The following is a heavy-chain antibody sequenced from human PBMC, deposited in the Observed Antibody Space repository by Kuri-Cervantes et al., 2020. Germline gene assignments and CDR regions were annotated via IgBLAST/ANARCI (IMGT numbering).Heavy chain of an antibody. CDR1: GGSISSYY. D-gene: IGHD6-19*01. CDR2: IYYSGST. Sequence: SETLSLTCTVSGGSISSYYWSWIRQPPGKGLEWIGYIYYSGSTNYNPSPKSRVTISVDTSKNQFSLKLSSVTAADTAVYYCARDSEGAVAQWYFDLWGRGTLVTVSS. J-gene: IGHJ2*01. V-gene: IGHV4-59*01. CDR3: ARDSEGAVAQWYFDL.